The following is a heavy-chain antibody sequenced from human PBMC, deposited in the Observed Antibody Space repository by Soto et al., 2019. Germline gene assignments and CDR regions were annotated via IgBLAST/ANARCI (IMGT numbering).Heavy chain of an antibody. J-gene: IGHJ4*02. CDR2: VSANADGT. CDR1: GFIVSNYA. CDR3: SKGRLSFDF. Sequence: GGSLRLSCAACGFIVSNYAMNWVRQAPGKGLEWVSFVSANADGTFYADSVKGRFSISRDNSKNTLYLQMNNLRAEDTAIYYCSKGRLSFDFWGQGTLVTVSS. V-gene: IGHV3-23*01.